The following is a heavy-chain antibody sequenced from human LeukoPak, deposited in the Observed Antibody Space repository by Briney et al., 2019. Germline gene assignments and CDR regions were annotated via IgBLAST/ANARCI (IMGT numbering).Heavy chain of an antibody. CDR1: GYTFTGYY. V-gene: IGHV1-46*01. Sequence: ASVKVSCKASGYTFTGYYMHWVRQAPGQGLEWMGIINPSGGSTSYAQKFQGRVTMTRDTSTSTVYMELSSLRSEDTAVYYCARDRYCSSTSCYNDYFDYWGQGTLVTVSS. CDR2: INPSGGST. D-gene: IGHD2-2*02. CDR3: ARDRYCSSTSCYNDYFDY. J-gene: IGHJ4*02.